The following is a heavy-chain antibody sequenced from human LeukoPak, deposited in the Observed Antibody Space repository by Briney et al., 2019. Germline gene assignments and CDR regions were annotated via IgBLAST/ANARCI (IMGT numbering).Heavy chain of an antibody. CDR3: ARTGVGGYSYGFIDY. J-gene: IGHJ4*02. CDR2: ISAYNGNT. CDR1: GGTFSSYA. Sequence: ASVKVSCKASGGTFSSYAISWVRRAPGQGLEWMGWISAYNGNTNYAQKLQGRVTMTTDTSTSTAYMELRSLRSDDTAVYYCARTGVGGYSYGFIDYWGQGTLVTVSS. V-gene: IGHV1-18*01. D-gene: IGHD5-18*01.